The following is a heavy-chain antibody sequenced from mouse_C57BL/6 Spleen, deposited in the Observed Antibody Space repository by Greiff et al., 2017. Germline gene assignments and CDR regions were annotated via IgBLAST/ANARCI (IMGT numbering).Heavy chain of an antibody. CDR2: INPYNGGT. V-gene: IGHV1-19*01. Sequence: VQLQQSGPVLVKPGASVKMSCKASGYTFTDYYMNWVKQSHGKSLEWIGVINPYNGGTSYNQKFKGKATLTVDKSSSTAYMELNSLTAEDSAVYYCARYDYEVYYFDYWGQGTTLTVSS. J-gene: IGHJ2*01. CDR1: GYTFTDYY. D-gene: IGHD2-4*01. CDR3: ARYDYEVYYFDY.